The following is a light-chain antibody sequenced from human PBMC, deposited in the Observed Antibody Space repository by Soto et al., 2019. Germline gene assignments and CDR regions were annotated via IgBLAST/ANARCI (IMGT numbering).Light chain of an antibody. CDR2: EVT. CDR1: SSDVGGHDY. Sequence: QSVLTQPPSASGSPGQSVTISCTGTSSDVGGHDYVSWYQQHPGKAPKLMIYEVTKRPSGVPDRFSGSKSGNTASLTVSGLQAEDEADYFCSSYAGRNSLVFGGGTKLTVL. CDR3: SSYAGRNSLV. J-gene: IGLJ2*01. V-gene: IGLV2-8*01.